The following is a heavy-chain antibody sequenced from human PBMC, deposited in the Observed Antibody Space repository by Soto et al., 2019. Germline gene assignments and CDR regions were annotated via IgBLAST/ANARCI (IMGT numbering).Heavy chain of an antibody. CDR2: ITDSGYRT. CDR1: GFTFSTFA. CDR3: AKDATRTSGWYYFDY. V-gene: IGHV3-23*01. Sequence: HPGGSLRLSCAASGFTFSTFALGWVRQGPGKGLERVQEITDSGYRTYSADCVKARFTIYSDNSTNTLYLHMNSLRAEDTAIYYCAKDATRTSGWYYFDYWGQGTLVTVSS. D-gene: IGHD6-19*01. J-gene: IGHJ4*02.